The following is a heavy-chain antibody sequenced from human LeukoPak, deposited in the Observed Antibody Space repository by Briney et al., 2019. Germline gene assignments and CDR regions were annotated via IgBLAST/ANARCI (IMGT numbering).Heavy chain of an antibody. CDR1: GFTFSSYP. Sequence: GESPRLSCAASGFTFSSYPMSWVRLAPGKGLDWVSTISGSGGSLYYADSVRGRFTISRDNSKNTLYLQMNSLRAEDTAVYYCAKLMGSLDAWGSFRFSFDSWGQGTLVTVSS. D-gene: IGHD3-16*02. CDR3: AKLMGSLDAWGSFRFSFDS. CDR2: ISGSGGSL. V-gene: IGHV3-23*01. J-gene: IGHJ4*02.